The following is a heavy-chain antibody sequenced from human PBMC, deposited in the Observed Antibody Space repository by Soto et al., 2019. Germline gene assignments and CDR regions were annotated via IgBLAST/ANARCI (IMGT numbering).Heavy chain of an antibody. Sequence: ASVKVSCKASGYTFTGYYMHWVRQAPGQGLEWMGWINPNSGGTNYAQKFQGWVTMTRDTSISTAYMELSRLRSDDTAVYYCARDLGSGYSSSRSYYYYGMDVWGQGTTVTVSS. CDR3: ARDLGSGYSSSRSYYYYGMDV. V-gene: IGHV1-2*04. D-gene: IGHD6-6*01. CDR1: GYTFTGYY. CDR2: INPNSGGT. J-gene: IGHJ6*02.